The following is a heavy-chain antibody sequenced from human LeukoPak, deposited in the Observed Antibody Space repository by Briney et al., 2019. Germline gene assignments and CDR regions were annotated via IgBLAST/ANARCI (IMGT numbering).Heavy chain of an antibody. CDR1: GFTFDDYA. V-gene: IGHV3-43*02. Sequence: PGGSLRLSCAASGFTFDDYAMHWVRQAPGKGLEWVSLISGDGGSTHYADSVKGRFTISRDNRKNSLYLQMSSLGSEDTALYYCAKDRRFGSGREDYFDYWGQGTLVTVSS. J-gene: IGHJ4*02. CDR3: AKDRRFGSGREDYFDY. CDR2: ISGDGGST. D-gene: IGHD3-10*01.